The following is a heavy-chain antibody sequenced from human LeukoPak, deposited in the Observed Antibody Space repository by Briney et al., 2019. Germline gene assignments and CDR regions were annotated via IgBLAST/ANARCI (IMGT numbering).Heavy chain of an antibody. D-gene: IGHD3-3*01. CDR2: ITSGGTT. J-gene: IGHJ4*02. Sequence: GGSLRLSCAASGFTFSSYAMNWVRQAPGKGLEWISAITSGGTTYYADSVKGRFTMSRDDSKNTVYLQMNRLRAEDTAVYYCAKVFFVDFYSPNDYWGQGTLVTVSS. CDR3: AKVFFVDFYSPNDY. V-gene: IGHV3-23*01. CDR1: GFTFSSYA.